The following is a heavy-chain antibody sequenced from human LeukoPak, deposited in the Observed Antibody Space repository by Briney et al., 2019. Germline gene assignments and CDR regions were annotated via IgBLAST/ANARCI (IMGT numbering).Heavy chain of an antibody. D-gene: IGHD2-2*03. CDR1: GGSISSYY. J-gene: IGHJ5*02. CDR3: ARALYDGYCSSTSCSRGYWFDP. CDR2: IYYSGST. V-gene: IGHV4-59*01. Sequence: SETLSLTCTASGGSISSYYWSWIRQPPGKGLEWIGYIYYSGSTNYNPSLKSRVTISVDTSKDQFSLKLSSVTAADTAVYYRARALYDGYCSSTSCSRGYWFDPWGQGTLVTVSS.